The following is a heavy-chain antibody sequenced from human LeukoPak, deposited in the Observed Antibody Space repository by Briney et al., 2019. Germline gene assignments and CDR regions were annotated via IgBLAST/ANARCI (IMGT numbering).Heavy chain of an antibody. CDR3: ARDHEVVVVPAAIDP. Sequence: ASVKVSCKASGYTFTGYYMHWVRQAPGQGLEWMGWINPNSGGTHYAQKFQGRVTMTRDTSISTAYMELSRLRSDDTAVYYCARDHEVVVVPAAIDPWGQGTLVTVSS. V-gene: IGHV1-2*02. D-gene: IGHD2-2*01. CDR2: INPNSGGT. J-gene: IGHJ5*02. CDR1: GYTFTGYY.